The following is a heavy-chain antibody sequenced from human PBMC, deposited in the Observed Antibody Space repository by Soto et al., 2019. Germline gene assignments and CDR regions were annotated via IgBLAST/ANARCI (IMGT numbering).Heavy chain of an antibody. CDR3: ATPGGGYNRDYYGMDV. D-gene: IGHD6-13*01. Sequence: QVQLQESGPGLVKPSQTLSLTCTVSGGSISSGGYYWSWIRQHPGKGLEWIGYIYYSGSTYYNPSLKSRVTLSEDTSKNPFSLKLSSVTAADTAVYYCATPGGGYNRDYYGMDVWGQGTTVTVSS. CDR1: GGSISSGGYY. CDR2: IYYSGST. V-gene: IGHV4-31*03. J-gene: IGHJ6*02.